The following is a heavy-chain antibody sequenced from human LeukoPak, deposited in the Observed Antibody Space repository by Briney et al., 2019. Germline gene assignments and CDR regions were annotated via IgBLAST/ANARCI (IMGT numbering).Heavy chain of an antibody. D-gene: IGHD3-22*01. Sequence: SETLSLTCTVSGGSISSYYWSWIRQPPGKGLEWIGYIYYSGSTNYNPSLKSRVTISVDTSKNQFSLKLSSVTAADTAVYYCASTRPNYYDSSGYYSLDYWGQGTLVTVSS. J-gene: IGHJ4*02. CDR1: GGSISSYY. CDR2: IYYSGST. CDR3: ASTRPNYYDSSGYYSLDY. V-gene: IGHV4-59*01.